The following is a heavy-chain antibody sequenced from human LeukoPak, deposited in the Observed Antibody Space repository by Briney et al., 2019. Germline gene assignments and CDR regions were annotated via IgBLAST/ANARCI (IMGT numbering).Heavy chain of an antibody. Sequence: GGSLRLSCAASGFTFSSYAMSWVRQAPGKGLEWVSAISGSGGSTYYADSVKGRFTISRDNSKNTLYLQMNSLRAEDTAAYYCAKELLRGYSYGSDYWGQGTLVTVSS. J-gene: IGHJ4*02. V-gene: IGHV3-23*01. CDR2: ISGSGGST. CDR1: GFTFSSYA. D-gene: IGHD5-18*01. CDR3: AKELLRGYSYGSDY.